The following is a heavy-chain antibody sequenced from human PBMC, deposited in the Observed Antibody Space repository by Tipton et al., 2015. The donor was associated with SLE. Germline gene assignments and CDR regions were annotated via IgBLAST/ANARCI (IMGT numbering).Heavy chain of an antibody. J-gene: IGHJ3*02. CDR1: GGSISSHY. Sequence: TLSLTCTVSGGSISSHYWSWIRQPPGKGLEWIGEINHSGSTNYNPSLKSRVTISVDTSKNQFSLKLSSVTAAGTAVYYCARGLGVVVAVAFDIWGQGTMVTVSS. CDR3: ARGLGVVVAVAFDI. V-gene: IGHV4-34*01. CDR2: INHSGST. D-gene: IGHD2-15*01.